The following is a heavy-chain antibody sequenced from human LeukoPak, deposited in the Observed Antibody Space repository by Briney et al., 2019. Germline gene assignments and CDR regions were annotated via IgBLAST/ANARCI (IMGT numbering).Heavy chain of an antibody. V-gene: IGHV3-74*01. CDR3: ARVPGDFWSGYHYDAFDI. J-gene: IGHJ3*02. CDR2: INTDGSST. D-gene: IGHD3-3*01. Sequence: GGSLRLSCAASGFTFDDYAMHWVRQAPGKGLVWVSRINTDGSSTSYADSVKGRFTISRDNAKNTLYLQMNSLRAEDTAVYYCARVPGDFWSGYHYDAFDIWGQGTMVTVSS. CDR1: GFTFDDYA.